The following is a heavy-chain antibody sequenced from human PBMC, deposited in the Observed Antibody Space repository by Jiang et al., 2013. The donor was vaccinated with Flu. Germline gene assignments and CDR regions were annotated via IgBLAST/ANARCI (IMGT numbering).Heavy chain of an antibody. CDR3: ARSHSGSYYEWGNWFDP. V-gene: IGHV1-3*01. Sequence: GYTFTSYAMHWVRQAPGQRLEWMGWINAGNGNTKYSQKFQGRVTITRDTSASTAYMELSSLRSEDTAVYYCARSHSGSYYEWGNWFDPWGQGTLVTVSS. J-gene: IGHJ5*02. D-gene: IGHD1-26*01. CDR1: GYTFTSYA. CDR2: INAGNGNT.